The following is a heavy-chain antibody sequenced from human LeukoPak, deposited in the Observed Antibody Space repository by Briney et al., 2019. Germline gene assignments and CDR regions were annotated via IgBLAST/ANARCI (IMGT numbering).Heavy chain of an antibody. V-gene: IGHV4-4*07. J-gene: IGHJ6*02. CDR3: ARDGRIAAAGPYYYYGMDV. CDR2: IYTSGST. Sequence: PSETLSLTCTVSGGSISSYYWSWIRQPAGKGLEWIGRIYTSGSTNCNPSLKSRVTMSVDTSKNQFSLKLSSVTAADTAVYYCARDGRIAAAGPYYYYGMDVWGQGTTVTVSS. D-gene: IGHD6-13*01. CDR1: GGSISSYY.